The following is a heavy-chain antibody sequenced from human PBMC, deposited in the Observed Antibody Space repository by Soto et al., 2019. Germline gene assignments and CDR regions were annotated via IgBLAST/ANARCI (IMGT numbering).Heavy chain of an antibody. V-gene: IGHV3-33*01. CDR1: GFTFSSYG. Sequence: QPGGSLRLSCAASGFTFSSYGMHWVRQAPGKGLEWVAVIWYDGSNKYYADSVKGRFTISRDNSKNTLYLQMNSLRAEDTAVYYCARVLGVAVAGTNYYYYYGMDVWGQGTTVTVSS. CDR3: ARVLGVAVAGTNYYYYYGMDV. CDR2: IWYDGSNK. D-gene: IGHD6-19*01. J-gene: IGHJ6*02.